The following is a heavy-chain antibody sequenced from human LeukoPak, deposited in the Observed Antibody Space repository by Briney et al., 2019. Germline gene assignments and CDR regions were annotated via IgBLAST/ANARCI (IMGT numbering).Heavy chain of an antibody. CDR2: INPNSGGT. CDR1: GFTFTGYY. CDR3: ARLWSKGVPAAIGY. V-gene: IGHV1-2*02. J-gene: IGHJ4*02. Sequence: GASVKVSCKASGFTFTGYYMHWVRQAPGQGLEWMGWINPNSGGTNYAQKFQGRVTMTRDTSISTAYMELSRLRSDDTAVYYCARLWSKGVPAAIGYWGQGTLVTVSS. D-gene: IGHD2-2*01.